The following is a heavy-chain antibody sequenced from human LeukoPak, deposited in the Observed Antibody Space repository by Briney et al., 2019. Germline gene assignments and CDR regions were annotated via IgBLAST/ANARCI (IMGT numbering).Heavy chain of an antibody. V-gene: IGHV4-59*01. CDR2: IYYSGST. J-gene: IGHJ5*02. Sequence: SETLSLTCTVSGGSISSYYWSWIRQPPGKGLEWIGYIYYSGSTNYNPSLKSRVTISVDTSKNQFSLKLSSVTAADTAVYYCARCLLSRKNWFDPWGQGTLVTVSS. CDR3: ARCLLSRKNWFDP. D-gene: IGHD2/OR15-2a*01. CDR1: GGSISSYY.